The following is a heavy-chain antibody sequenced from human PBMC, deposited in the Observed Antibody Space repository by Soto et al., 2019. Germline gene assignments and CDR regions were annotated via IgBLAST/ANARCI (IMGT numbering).Heavy chain of an antibody. CDR2: IHNGGIT. J-gene: IGHJ3*01. Sequence: EVQLVESGGDLVQPGGSLRLSCAASGFAVSSHFMTWVRQAPGKGLEWVSAIHNGGITYSADSVEGRFTISKDISKNTLFLQMNSLRAEDTAVYYCAVTRYSSGWSGGRGASDFWGQGTMVTVSS. V-gene: IGHV3-53*01. CDR3: AVTRYSSGWSGGRGASDF. D-gene: IGHD6-19*01. CDR1: GFAVSSHF.